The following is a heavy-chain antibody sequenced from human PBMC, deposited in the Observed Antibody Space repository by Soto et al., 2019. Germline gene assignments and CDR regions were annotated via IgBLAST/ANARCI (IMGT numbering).Heavy chain of an antibody. CDR1: GGSFSGYY. V-gene: IGHV4-34*01. Sequence: QVQLQQWGAGLLKPSETLSLTCAVYGGSFSGYYWSWIRQPPGKGLEWIGEINHSGSTNYNPSLKXRXTXXVDTSKNQFSLKLSSVTAADTTVYYCARYHSYFDYWGQGTLVTVSS. CDR3: ARYHSYFDY. J-gene: IGHJ4*02. D-gene: IGHD2-2*01. CDR2: INHSGST.